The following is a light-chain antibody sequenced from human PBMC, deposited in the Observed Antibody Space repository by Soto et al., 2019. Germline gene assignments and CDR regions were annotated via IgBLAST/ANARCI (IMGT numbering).Light chain of an antibody. CDR3: RSYTSSRTYV. Sequence: QSVLTQPSSFSASPGQPITISCTGTITYIRRYNYLSWYQQHPGKAPKLMIYDVSMRPSGVSNRFSGSKSGNTDYLTISGLQAEDEADYNCRSYTSSRTYVFGTGTKVT. CDR1: ITYIRRYNY. CDR2: DVS. V-gene: IGLV2-14*01. J-gene: IGLJ1*01.